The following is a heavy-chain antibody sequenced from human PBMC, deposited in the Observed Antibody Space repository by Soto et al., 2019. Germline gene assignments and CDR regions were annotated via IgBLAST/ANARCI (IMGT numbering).Heavy chain of an antibody. CDR1: GYTFTSYY. CDR2: INPSGGST. D-gene: IGHD3-10*01. CDR3: ARATSLGPGSYLEDYGMDV. V-gene: IGHV1-46*01. Sequence: ASVNVSCKASGYTFTSYYMHWVRQAPGQGLEWMGIINPSGGSTSYAQKFQGRVTMTRDTSTSTVYMELSSLRSEDTAVYYCARATSLGPGSYLEDYGMDVWGQGTTVTVSS. J-gene: IGHJ6*02.